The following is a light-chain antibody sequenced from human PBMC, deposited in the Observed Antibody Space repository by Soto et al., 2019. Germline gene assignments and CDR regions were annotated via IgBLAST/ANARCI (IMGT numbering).Light chain of an antibody. CDR1: QSVSSN. Sequence: EIVLTQSPATLSLSPGERATLSCRASQSVSSNLAWSQQKPGQAPRLLIYDASNRATGIPARFSGSGSGTDFTLTISSLEPEDFAVYYCQQRSNWPLTFGPGTKVDIK. J-gene: IGKJ3*01. V-gene: IGKV3-11*01. CDR2: DAS. CDR3: QQRSNWPLT.